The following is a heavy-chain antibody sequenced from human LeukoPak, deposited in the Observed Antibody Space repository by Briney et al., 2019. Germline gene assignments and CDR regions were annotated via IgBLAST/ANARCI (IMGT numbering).Heavy chain of an antibody. CDR1: GGSISSYY. CDR2: IYYSGST. CDR3: ARDSTYYYDSSGYHYYYYGMDV. V-gene: IGHV4-59*01. Sequence: PSETLSLTCTVSGGSISSYYWSWIRQPPGKGLEWIGYIYYSGSTNYNPSLKSRVTISVDTSKNQFSLKLSSVTAADTAVYYCARDSTYYYDSSGYHYYYYGMDVWGQGTTVTVSS. D-gene: IGHD3-22*01. J-gene: IGHJ6*02.